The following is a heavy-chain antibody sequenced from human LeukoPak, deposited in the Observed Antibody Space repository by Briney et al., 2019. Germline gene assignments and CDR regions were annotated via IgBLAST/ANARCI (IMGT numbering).Heavy chain of an antibody. CDR2: VYYTGST. CDR3: ARHFAYSSSSYFDY. Sequence: PSETLPLTCTVSSGSISTGTYSWSWIRQPPGRGLEWLGYVYYTGSTNYNPSLKSRVTMFEDKSKNQFSLRLYSVTVADTAVYYCARHFAYSSSSYFDYWGQGSLVTVSS. D-gene: IGHD6-6*01. CDR1: SGSISTGTYS. J-gene: IGHJ4*02. V-gene: IGHV4-61*05.